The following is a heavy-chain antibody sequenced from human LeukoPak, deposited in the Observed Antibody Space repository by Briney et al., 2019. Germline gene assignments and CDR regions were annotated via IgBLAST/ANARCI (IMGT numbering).Heavy chain of an antibody. J-gene: IGHJ4*01. CDR2: ISGSGGST. CDR3: AKDVAYCGGDCSLTLYYFDY. CDR1: GFTFSSYA. V-gene: IGHV3-23*01. D-gene: IGHD2-21*02. Sequence: GGSLRLSCAASGFTFSSYAMSWVRQAPGKGLEWVSAISGSGGSTYYADSVKGRFTISRDNSKNTLYLQMNSLRAEDTAVYYCAKDVAYCGGDCSLTLYYFDYWGQGTLVTVSS.